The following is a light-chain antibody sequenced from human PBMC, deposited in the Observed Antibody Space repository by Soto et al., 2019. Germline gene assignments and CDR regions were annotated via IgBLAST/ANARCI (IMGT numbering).Light chain of an antibody. CDR2: GAS. CDR1: PIVISIY. Sequence: ERVSPQSXATRSFSPVDRSTLSVLSSPIVISIYLAWYQQTPGQANRLLIYGASSRATGIPDTFSGSGSGTAFTLTISRLEPEDFAVSYCQQYGSSPQIT. J-gene: IGKJ5*01. V-gene: IGKV3-20*01. CDR3: QQYGSSPQIT.